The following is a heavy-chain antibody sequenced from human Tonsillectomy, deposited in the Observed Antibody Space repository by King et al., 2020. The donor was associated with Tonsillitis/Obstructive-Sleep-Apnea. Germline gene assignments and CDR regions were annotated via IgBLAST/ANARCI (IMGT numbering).Heavy chain of an antibody. CDR1: GGSISGSNW. Sequence: QLQESGPGLVKPSGTLSLTCAVSGGSISGSNWWTWVRQPPGKGLEWSGEIFHSGSTNYNPSLKSRVTISVDKSKKQFSLKLSSLTAADTAVYYCARVRGYSGYDNDYWGQGTLVTVSS. V-gene: IGHV4-4*02. CDR2: IFHSGST. D-gene: IGHD5-12*01. CDR3: ARVRGYSGYDNDY. J-gene: IGHJ4*02.